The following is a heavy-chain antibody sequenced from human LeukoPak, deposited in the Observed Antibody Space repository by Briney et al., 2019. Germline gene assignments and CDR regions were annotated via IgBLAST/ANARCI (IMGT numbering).Heavy chain of an antibody. CDR2: IYYSGST. J-gene: IGHJ5*02. CDR3: ASITMVRGAIGDWFDP. D-gene: IGHD3-10*01. V-gene: IGHV4-39*01. Sequence: SETLSLTCTVSGGSISSSSYYWGWIRQPPGKGLEWIGSIYYSGSTYYNPSLKSRVTISVDTSKNQFSLKLSSVTAAETAVYYCASITMVRGAIGDWFDPWGQGTPVTVSS. CDR1: GGSISSSSYY.